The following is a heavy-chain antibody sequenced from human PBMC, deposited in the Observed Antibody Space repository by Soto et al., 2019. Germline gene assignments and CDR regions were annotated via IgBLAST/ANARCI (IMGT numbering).Heavy chain of an antibody. V-gene: IGHV3-21*01. CDR3: ARLDRGSLDY. Sequence: GGSLRLSCAASGFTFSSHSMNWVRQAPGRGLEWVSSISSSSSYIYYADSVKGRFTISRDNAKNLVYLQMNSLRAEDTAVYYCARLDRGSLDYWGRGTLVTVSS. CDR1: GFTFSSHS. D-gene: IGHD6-25*01. J-gene: IGHJ4*02. CDR2: ISSSSSYI.